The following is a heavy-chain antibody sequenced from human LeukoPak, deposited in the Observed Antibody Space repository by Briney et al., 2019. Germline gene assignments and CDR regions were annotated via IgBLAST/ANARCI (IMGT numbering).Heavy chain of an antibody. J-gene: IGHJ4*02. V-gene: IGHV5-51*01. Sequence: GESLNISCTGSGYSFTSYWIGWVRQIPGKGLEWMGIIYPGDSDTRYSPSFQCQAPIPADKSISTAYLQWSSLKASDIAMYYCARHGYSYGYVAYWGQGTLVTVSS. CDR2: IYPGDSDT. D-gene: IGHD5-18*01. CDR1: GYSFTSYW. CDR3: ARHGYSYGYVAY.